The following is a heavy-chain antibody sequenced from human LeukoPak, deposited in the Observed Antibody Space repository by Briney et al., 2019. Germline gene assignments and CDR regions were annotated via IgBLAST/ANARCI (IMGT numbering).Heavy chain of an antibody. V-gene: IGHV1-69*04. D-gene: IGHD4-17*01. J-gene: IGHJ5*02. CDR2: IFTILGIA. Sequence: VKVSCKASGGTFSSYAISWVREAPGQRHQWMGRIFTILGIANYSQKFQGRVTMSADNSPSTAYMELSSLRSEDTAVYYCARGIRARDYGDYGRFDPWGQGTLVTVSS. CDR1: GGTFSSYA. CDR3: ARGIRARDYGDYGRFDP.